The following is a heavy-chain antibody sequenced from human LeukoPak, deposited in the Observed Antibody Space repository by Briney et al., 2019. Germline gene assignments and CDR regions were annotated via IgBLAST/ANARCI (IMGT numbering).Heavy chain of an antibody. CDR1: GGSVSSGSYY. Sequence: SETLSLTCTVSGGSVSSGSYYWSWIRQPPGKGLEWIGYIYYSGSTNYNPSLKSRVTISVDTSKNQFSLKLSPVTAADTAVYYCARVVRDYGDLHFDYWGQGTLVTVSS. D-gene: IGHD4-17*01. J-gene: IGHJ4*02. CDR2: IYYSGST. CDR3: ARVVRDYGDLHFDY. V-gene: IGHV4-61*01.